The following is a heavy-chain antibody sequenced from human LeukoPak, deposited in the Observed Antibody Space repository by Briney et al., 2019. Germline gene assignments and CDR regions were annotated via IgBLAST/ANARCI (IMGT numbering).Heavy chain of an antibody. Sequence: GASVKVSCKASGGTFSSYAISWVRQAPGQGLEWMGRIIPTLGIANYAQKFQGRVTITADKSTSTAYMELSSLRSEDTAVYYCARDGIAARRPLDYWGQGSLVTVSS. V-gene: IGHV1-69*04. CDR3: ARDGIAARRPLDY. CDR1: GGTFSSYA. CDR2: IIPTLGIA. D-gene: IGHD6-6*01. J-gene: IGHJ4*02.